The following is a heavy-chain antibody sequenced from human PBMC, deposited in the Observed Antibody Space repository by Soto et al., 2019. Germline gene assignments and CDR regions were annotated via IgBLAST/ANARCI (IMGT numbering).Heavy chain of an antibody. CDR3: AKGWDVKYFDH. CDR2: IFSSGRT. J-gene: IGHJ4*02. V-gene: IGHV4-4*07. Sequence: VQLQESGPGLVKPSETLSLSCDVSGASLLSSYWSWVRQPAGKGLEWIGHIFSSGRTSYNPALTSRVTMSIDTPNNTFSLNLKSVTAADTAVYYCAKGWDVKYFDHWGQGARVTVSS. D-gene: IGHD1-26*01. CDR1: GASLLSSY.